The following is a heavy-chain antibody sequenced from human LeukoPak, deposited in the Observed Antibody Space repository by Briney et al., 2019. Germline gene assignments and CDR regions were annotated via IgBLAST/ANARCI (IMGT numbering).Heavy chain of an antibody. Sequence: SETLSLTRAVYGGSFSGYYWSWIRQPPGEGLEWIGEINHSGSTNYNPSLKSRVTISVDTSKNQFSLKLSSVTAADTAVYYCARRPAGFDYWGQGTLVTVSS. CDR2: INHSGST. CDR1: GGSFSGYY. CDR3: ARRPAGFDY. J-gene: IGHJ4*02. V-gene: IGHV4-34*01.